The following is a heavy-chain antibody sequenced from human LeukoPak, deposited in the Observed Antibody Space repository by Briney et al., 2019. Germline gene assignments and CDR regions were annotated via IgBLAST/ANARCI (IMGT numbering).Heavy chain of an antibody. CDR2: IYHAGST. CDR1: GYSISSGYY. J-gene: IGHJ5*02. CDR3: ARQGDGFDL. Sequence: KSSETLSLTCTVSGYSISSGYYWGWIRQSPGKGLEWIGSIYHAGSTFHNPSLKSRVTISVDTSKNQFSLKVNSVTAADTAVYYCARQGDGFDLWGQGTLVTVSS. V-gene: IGHV4-38-2*02.